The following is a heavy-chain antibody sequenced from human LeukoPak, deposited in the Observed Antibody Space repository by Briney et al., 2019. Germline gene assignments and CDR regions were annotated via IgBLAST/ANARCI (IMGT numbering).Heavy chain of an antibody. CDR1: GGSISSGDYY. CDR3: ASRTYSSSWYDD. J-gene: IGHJ4*02. Sequence: SQTLSLTCTVSGGSISSGDYYWRWIRQPPGKGLEWIGEIYHSGSTNYNPSLKSRVTISVDKSKNQFSLKLSSVTAADTAVYYCASRTYSSSWYDDWGQGTLVTVSS. CDR2: IYHSGST. V-gene: IGHV4-30-4*01. D-gene: IGHD6-13*01.